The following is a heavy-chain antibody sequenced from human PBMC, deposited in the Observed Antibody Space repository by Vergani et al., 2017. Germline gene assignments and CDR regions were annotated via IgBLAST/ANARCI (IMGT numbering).Heavy chain of an antibody. J-gene: IGHJ6*02. CDR2: ISGSGGST. V-gene: IGHV3-23*01. CDR3: AKVSGPYSSGWYPLGYYGMDV. Sequence: EVQLLESGGGLVQPGGSLRLSCAASGFTFSGYAMSWVRQAPGKGLEWVSAISGSGGSTYYADSVKGRFTISRDNSKNTLYLQMNSLRAEDTAVYYCAKVSGPYSSGWYPLGYYGMDVWGQGTTVTVSS. D-gene: IGHD6-19*01. CDR1: GFTFSGYA.